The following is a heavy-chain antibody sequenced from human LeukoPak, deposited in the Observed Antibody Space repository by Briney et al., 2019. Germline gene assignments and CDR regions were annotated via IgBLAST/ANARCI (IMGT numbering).Heavy chain of an antibody. V-gene: IGHV4-34*01. CDR3: ARGAAAGPGDAFDI. CDR1: GGSFSGYY. D-gene: IGHD6-13*01. CDR2: INHSGST. Sequence: SETLSLTCAVYGGSFSGYYWSWIRQPPGKGLEWIGEINHSGSTNYNPSLKSRVTISVDTSKNQFSLKLSSVTAADTAVYYCARGAAAGPGDAFDIWGQGTMVTVSS. J-gene: IGHJ3*02.